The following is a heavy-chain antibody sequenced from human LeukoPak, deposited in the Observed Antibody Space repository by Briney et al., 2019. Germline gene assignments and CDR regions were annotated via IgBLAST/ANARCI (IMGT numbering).Heavy chain of an antibody. D-gene: IGHD6-19*01. CDR2: IGTTSTFI. V-gene: IGHV3-21*04. CDR3: ANQYSSGWYVHFQY. CDR1: GFTFASYT. J-gene: IGHJ1*01. Sequence: GGSLRLSCAASGFTFASYTMNWVRQAPGKGLEWVASIGTTSTFIHYADSVKGRFTISRDNAQDSLFLQMNSLRAEDTAVYYCANQYSSGWYVHFQYWGQGTLVTVSS.